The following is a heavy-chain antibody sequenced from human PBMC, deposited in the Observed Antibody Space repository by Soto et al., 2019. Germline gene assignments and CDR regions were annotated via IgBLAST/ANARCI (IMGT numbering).Heavy chain of an antibody. Sequence: QVQLVQSGAEVKKPGSSVKVSCKASGGTFSSYAISWVRQAPGQGLEWMGGILPIFGTANYAQKFEGRVTITADESTSTAYMELSSLRSEDTAVYYCARRAYCGGDCYSPLQFDYWGQGTLVTVSS. V-gene: IGHV1-69*01. CDR2: ILPIFGTA. CDR1: GGTFSSYA. CDR3: ARRAYCGGDCYSPLQFDY. J-gene: IGHJ4*02. D-gene: IGHD2-21*02.